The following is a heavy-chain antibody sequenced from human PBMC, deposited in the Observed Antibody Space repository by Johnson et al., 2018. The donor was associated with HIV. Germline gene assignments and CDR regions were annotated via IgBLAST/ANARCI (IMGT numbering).Heavy chain of an antibody. CDR3: AKDRPLVVVTHDAFDI. J-gene: IGHJ3*02. CDR1: GLSFSNFG. D-gene: IGHD2-21*02. V-gene: IGHV3-30*18. CDR2: ISYDGYKT. Sequence: VQLVESGGGVVQPGKSLTLSCVGSGLSFSNFGIHWVRQAPGKGPEWVAIISYDGYKTYYGHSVKGRFTISRDNSRNTMYLQMNSLRAEDTAVYYCAKDRPLVVVTHDAFDIWGQGTMVTVSS.